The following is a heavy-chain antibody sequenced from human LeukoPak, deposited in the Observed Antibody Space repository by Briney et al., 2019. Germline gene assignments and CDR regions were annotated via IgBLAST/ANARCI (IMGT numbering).Heavy chain of an antibody. CDR3: ARELRGYSDQYYYYGLDV. V-gene: IGHV3-53*01. CDR2: IYSGGST. D-gene: IGHD5-18*01. Sequence: GGSLRLSCAASGFTVSSNYMSWVRQAPGKGLEWVSVIYSGGSTYYADSVKGRFTISRDNAKNSLYLQMNSLRAEDTAAYYCARELRGYSDQYYYYGLDVWGQGTTVTVSS. J-gene: IGHJ6*02. CDR1: GFTVSSNY.